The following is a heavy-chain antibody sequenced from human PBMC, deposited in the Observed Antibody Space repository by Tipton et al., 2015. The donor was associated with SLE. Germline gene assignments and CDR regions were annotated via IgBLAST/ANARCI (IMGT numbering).Heavy chain of an antibody. CDR2: IYHSGST. Sequence: TLSLTCGVSGDSISSGYYWGWIRQPPGKGLEWIGNIYHSGSTLYNPSLKSRVTISLDTSKDQFSLKVSSVTAADTAVYYCARAHVSRRSDPWGQGTLVTVSS. V-gene: IGHV4-38-2*01. J-gene: IGHJ5*02. CDR1: GDSISSGYY. CDR3: ARAHVSRRSDP.